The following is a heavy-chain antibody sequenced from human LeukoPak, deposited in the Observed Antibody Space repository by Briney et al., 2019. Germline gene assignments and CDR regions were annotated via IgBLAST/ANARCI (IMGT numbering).Heavy chain of an antibody. CDR2: IKQDGSDK. CDR1: GFTFTKYW. V-gene: IGHV3-7*03. CDR3: ARAENYYGMDV. Sequence: GDSLRLSCAASGFTFTKYWMTWVRQAPGKGLEWVGNIKQDGSDKNYMDSVKGRFTIPRDNTKNSVYLQMSSLRAEDTAVYYCARAENYYGMDVCGQGTTVTVSS. J-gene: IGHJ6*02.